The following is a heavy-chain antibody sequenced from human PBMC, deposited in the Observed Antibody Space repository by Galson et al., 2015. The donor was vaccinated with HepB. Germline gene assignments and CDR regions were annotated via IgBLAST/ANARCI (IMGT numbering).Heavy chain of an antibody. J-gene: IGHJ6*02. Sequence: SLRLSCAASGFTYSDWYMSWIRQAPGTGLEWVSYISGSSSDIYYSDSVKGRFTVSRDNAKNFFYLQMNSLRAEDTAVYYCARGHYGMDVWAKGPRSPSP. CDR1: GFTYSDWY. CDR2: ISGSSSDI. V-gene: IGHV3-11*01. CDR3: ARGHYGMDV.